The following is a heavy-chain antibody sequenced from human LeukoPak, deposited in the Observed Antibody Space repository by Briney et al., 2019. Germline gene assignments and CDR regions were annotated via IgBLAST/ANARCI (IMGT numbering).Heavy chain of an antibody. J-gene: IGHJ4*02. CDR2: IYYSGST. CDR3: ARGRGSSVDY. Sequence: KPSETLSLTCTVSGGSISSYYWSWIRQPPGKGLEWIGYIYYSGSTNYNPSFKSRVTISVDTSKNQFSLKLSSVTAADTAVYYCARGRGSSVDYWGQGTLVTVSS. V-gene: IGHV4-59*01. CDR1: GGSISSYY. D-gene: IGHD6-6*01.